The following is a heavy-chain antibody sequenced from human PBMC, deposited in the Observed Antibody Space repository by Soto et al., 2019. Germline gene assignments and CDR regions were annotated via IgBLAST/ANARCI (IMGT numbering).Heavy chain of an antibody. J-gene: IGHJ3*01. CDR3: ARVYYDSRGPTKYRAFDF. D-gene: IGHD3-22*01. CDR1: GFIFSDYS. V-gene: IGHV3-7*01. Sequence: PGGSLRLSCAASGFIFSDYSMSWVRQSPGKGLEGVANIKQEGSEEDYLDSVKGRLTISRDNAKNSLYLQMNSLRAEDTAFYYFARVYYDSRGPTKYRAFDFWGQVTVVTVSS. CDR2: IKQEGSEE.